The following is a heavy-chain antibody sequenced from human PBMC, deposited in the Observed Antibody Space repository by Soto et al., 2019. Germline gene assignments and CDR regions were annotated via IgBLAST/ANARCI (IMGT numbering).Heavy chain of an antibody. CDR3: AKDRGYCSGGSCHYFDY. D-gene: IGHD2-15*01. Sequence: QVQLVESGGGVVQPGRSLRLSCAASGFTFSSYGMHWVRQAPGKGLEWVAVISYDGSNKYYADSVKGRFTISRENSKNXPYLQMNSLRAEDTAVYYCAKDRGYCSGGSCHYFDYWGQGTLVTVSS. CDR1: GFTFSSYG. J-gene: IGHJ4*02. CDR2: ISYDGSNK. V-gene: IGHV3-30*18.